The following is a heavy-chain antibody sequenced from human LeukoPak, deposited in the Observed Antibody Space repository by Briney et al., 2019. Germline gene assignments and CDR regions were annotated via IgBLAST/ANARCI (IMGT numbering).Heavy chain of an antibody. V-gene: IGHV1-2*02. J-gene: IGHJ6*03. CDR3: ARALIYYYMDV. CDR2: INPKSGDT. Sequence: ASVKVSCKASGYTFIDYYIHWVRQAPGQGLEWMGWINPKSGDTNYAQKFQGRVTMTRDTSISTAYMEVSRLRSDDTAVYYCARALIYYYMDVWGKGTTVTIS. CDR1: GYTFIDYY.